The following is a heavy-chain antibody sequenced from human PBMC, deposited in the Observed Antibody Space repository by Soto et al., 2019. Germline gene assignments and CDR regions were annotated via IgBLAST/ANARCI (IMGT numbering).Heavy chain of an antibody. CDR3: ARDQVGASSFDY. D-gene: IGHD1-26*01. Sequence: SVKVSCKASGGTFSNSPISWVRQIPGQGPEWMGRIIPSPARTIYSRKFRGRVTLTADKSTQTVYMTLSSLTTEDSGVYYCARDQVGASSFDYWGQGTRVTVSS. CDR2: IIPSPART. CDR1: GGTFSNSP. V-gene: IGHV1-69*04. J-gene: IGHJ4*02.